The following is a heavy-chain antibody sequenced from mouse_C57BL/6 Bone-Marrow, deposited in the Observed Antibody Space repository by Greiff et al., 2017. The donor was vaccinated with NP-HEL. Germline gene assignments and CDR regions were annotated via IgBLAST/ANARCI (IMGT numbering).Heavy chain of an antibody. V-gene: IGHV1-52*01. J-gene: IGHJ2*01. Sequence: QVQLQQPGAELVRPGSSVKLSCRASGYTFTSYWMHWVKQRPIQGLEWIGNIDPSDSETHYNQKFKDKATLTVDKSSSTAYMQLSSLTSEDSAVYYCARDYGSSYRGYYFDYWGQGTTLTVSS. D-gene: IGHD1-1*01. CDR3: ARDYGSSYRGYYFDY. CDR1: GYTFTSYW. CDR2: IDPSDSET.